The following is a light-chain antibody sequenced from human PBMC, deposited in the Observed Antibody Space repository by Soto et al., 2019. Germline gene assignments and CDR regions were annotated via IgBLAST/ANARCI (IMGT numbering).Light chain of an antibody. CDR2: SNN. J-gene: IGLJ2*01. Sequence: QSVLTQPPSASGTPGQRVTISCSGSSSNIGSNNVNWYQQLPGTAPKLLIYSNNQRPSGVPDRFSASKSGTSASLAISGLQSEDEADYYCEAWDDSLNGVVFGGGTKLTVL. CDR3: EAWDDSLNGVV. CDR1: SSNIGSNN. V-gene: IGLV1-44*01.